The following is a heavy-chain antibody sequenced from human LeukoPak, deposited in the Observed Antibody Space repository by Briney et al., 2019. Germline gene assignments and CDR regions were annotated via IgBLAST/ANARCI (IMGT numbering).Heavy chain of an antibody. Sequence: SETLSLTXTVSGGSISSYYWSWIRQPAGKGLAWIGRIYTSGSTNYNPSLKSRVTISVDTSKNQFSLKLSSVTAADTAVYYCARTPGRWFDPWGQGTLVTVSS. CDR2: IYTSGST. CDR1: GGSISSYY. CDR3: ARTPGRWFDP. J-gene: IGHJ5*02. V-gene: IGHV4-4*07. D-gene: IGHD3-10*01.